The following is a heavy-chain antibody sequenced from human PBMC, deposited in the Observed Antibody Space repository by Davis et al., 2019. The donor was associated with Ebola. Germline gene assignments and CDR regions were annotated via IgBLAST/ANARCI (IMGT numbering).Heavy chain of an antibody. CDR2: IRYDGRVR. J-gene: IGHJ6*02. CDR1: GFSFSSYS. V-gene: IGHV3-30*02. D-gene: IGHD1-26*01. CDR3: AKDDGPIVGITYYYYGMDV. Sequence: GGSLRLSCAASGFSFSSYSLHWVRQAPGKGLEWVTFIRYDGRVRYYADSVKGRFTISRDNSNNTLYLQMNSLRPDDTAVYYCAKDDGPIVGITYYYYGMDVWGQGTTVTVSS.